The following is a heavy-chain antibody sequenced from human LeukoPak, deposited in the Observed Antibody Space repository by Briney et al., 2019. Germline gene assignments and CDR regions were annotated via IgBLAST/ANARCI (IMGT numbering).Heavy chain of an antibody. CDR1: GGTFSSYA. V-gene: IGHV1-69*05. CDR3: ASHYGEGYYYYYMDV. CDR2: VIPIFGTA. Sequence: SVKVSCKASGGTFSSYAISWVRQAPGQGLELMGGVIPIFGTANYAQKFQGRVTITTDESTSTAYMELSSLRSEDTAVYYCASHYGEGYYYYYMDVWGKGTTVTVSS. D-gene: IGHD4-17*01. J-gene: IGHJ6*03.